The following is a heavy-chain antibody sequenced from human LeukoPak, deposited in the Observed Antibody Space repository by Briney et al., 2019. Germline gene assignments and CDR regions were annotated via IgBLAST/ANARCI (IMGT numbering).Heavy chain of an antibody. CDR3: AGGNSAAVDY. CDR1: GFTFNNYN. Sequence: EGSLRLSCAASGFTFNNYNMNWVRQAPGKGLEWVSSISSSSTYIFYADSVKGRFTISRDNAKNSVYLQMNSLRAEDTAVYYCAGGNSAAVDYWGQGTLVTVSS. D-gene: IGHD2-21*01. V-gene: IGHV3-21*01. CDR2: ISSSSTYI. J-gene: IGHJ4*02.